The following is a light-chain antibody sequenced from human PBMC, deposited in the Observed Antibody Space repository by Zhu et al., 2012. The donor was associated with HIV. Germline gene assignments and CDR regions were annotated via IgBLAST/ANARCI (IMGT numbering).Light chain of an antibody. CDR3: QQYNRYPRT. J-gene: IGKJ1*01. CDR1: ESVDRA. V-gene: IGKV1-5*03. Sequence: DIQMTQSPSTLSASVGDRVTITCRASESVDRALAWYQQKPGKAPNLLISEASSLQSGVPPRFSGSGSDKEFTLTINSLQSDDVATYSCQQYNRYPRTFGRGTKV. CDR2: EAS.